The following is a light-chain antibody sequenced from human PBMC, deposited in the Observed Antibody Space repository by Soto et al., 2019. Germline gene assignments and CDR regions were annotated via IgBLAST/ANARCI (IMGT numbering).Light chain of an antibody. CDR3: LATYISLP. CDR2: AAS. J-gene: IGKJ4*01. CDR1: ESITSY. Sequence: DNPMSMSPLSLSATVGDRVTIPCRASESITSYLNWYQQKPGKAPKLLIYAASSLHTGVPSRFSGSGFGTDFTLTISSLQPEDFPTYFCLATYISLPFGGVTKVAI. V-gene: IGKV1-39*01.